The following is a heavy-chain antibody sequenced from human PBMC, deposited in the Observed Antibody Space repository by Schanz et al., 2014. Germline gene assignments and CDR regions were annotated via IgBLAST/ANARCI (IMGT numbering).Heavy chain of an antibody. J-gene: IGHJ6*02. V-gene: IGHV3-23*04. CDR1: GFTFSSYA. Sequence: EVQLVASGGGLVQPGRSLRLSCTASGFTFSSYAMHWVRQAPGKGLEWVSGISGGGGTRNYADSVKGLFTVFRDNSKRTLYLEINDQRAEDTAVYCSAKDSCSSTTCYGYGMDVWGQGSTVTVSS. CDR2: ISGGGGTR. CDR3: AKDSCSSTTCYGYGMDV. D-gene: IGHD2-2*01.